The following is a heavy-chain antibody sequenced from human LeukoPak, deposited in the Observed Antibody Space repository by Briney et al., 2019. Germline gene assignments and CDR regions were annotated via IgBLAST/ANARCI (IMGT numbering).Heavy chain of an antibody. J-gene: IGHJ4*02. D-gene: IGHD3-22*01. CDR2: IYNSGST. CDR1: SASITRYY. V-gene: IGHV4-59*01. Sequence: SETLSLTCTVSSASITRYYWSWIRQPPGKGLEWIGYIYNSGSTNYNPSLKSRVTISVDTSKSQFSLKLSSVTAADTAVYYCARQVISSGYYRTFDQWGQGTLVTVSS. CDR3: ARQVISSGYYRTFDQ.